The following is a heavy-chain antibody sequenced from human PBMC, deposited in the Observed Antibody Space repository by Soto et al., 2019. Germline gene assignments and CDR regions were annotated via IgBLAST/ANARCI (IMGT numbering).Heavy chain of an antibody. Sequence: PGESLKISCKGSGYSFTSYWIGWVRQMPGKGLEWMGIIYPGDSDTRYSPSFQGQVTISADKSISTAYLQWSSLKASDTAMYYCARQNCSGGSCYSYYYYYGMDVWGQGTTVTVSS. CDR1: GYSFTSYW. CDR3: ARQNCSGGSCYSYYYYYGMDV. CDR2: IYPGDSDT. D-gene: IGHD2-15*01. J-gene: IGHJ6*02. V-gene: IGHV5-51*01.